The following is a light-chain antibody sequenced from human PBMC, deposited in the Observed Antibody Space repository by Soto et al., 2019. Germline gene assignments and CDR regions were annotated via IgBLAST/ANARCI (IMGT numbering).Light chain of an antibody. Sequence: QSALTQPPSASGSPGQSVTISCIATSSDVGAYNYVSWYQQHAGKAPKLVIYEVTKRPSGVPDRFSGSKSANTASLTVSGLQTEDEADHYCSSFASSNTWVFGGGTKLTVL. CDR2: EVT. CDR1: SSDVGAYNY. V-gene: IGLV2-8*01. J-gene: IGLJ3*02. CDR3: SSFASSNTWV.